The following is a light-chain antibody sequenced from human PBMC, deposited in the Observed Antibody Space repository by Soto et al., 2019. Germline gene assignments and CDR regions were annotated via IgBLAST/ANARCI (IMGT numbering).Light chain of an antibody. CDR1: SSDVGGYNY. Sequence: QSVLTQPASVSGSPGQSITISCTGTSSDVGGYNYVSWYQHHPGKAPKLMIYEVSNRPSGVSNRFSGSKSGNTASLTISGLQAEDEADYYCSSYTSSITLLGGGTKLTVL. J-gene: IGLJ2*01. CDR2: EVS. V-gene: IGLV2-14*01. CDR3: SSYTSSITL.